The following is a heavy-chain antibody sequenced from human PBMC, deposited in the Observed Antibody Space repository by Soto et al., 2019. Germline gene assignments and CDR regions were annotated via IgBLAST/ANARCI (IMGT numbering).Heavy chain of an antibody. Sequence: PGGSLRLSCAASGFTFSSYDMHWVRQATGKGLEWVSAIGTAGDTYYPGSVKGRFTISRENAKNSLYLQMNSLRAGDTAVYYCARAEYDWNNVPYYYGMDVWGQGTTVTVSS. CDR1: GFTFSSYD. CDR2: IGTAGDT. J-gene: IGHJ6*02. CDR3: ARAEYDWNNVPYYYGMDV. D-gene: IGHD1-20*01. V-gene: IGHV3-13*01.